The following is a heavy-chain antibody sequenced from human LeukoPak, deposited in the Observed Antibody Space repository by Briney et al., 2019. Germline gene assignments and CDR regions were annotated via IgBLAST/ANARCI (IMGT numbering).Heavy chain of an antibody. CDR3: ARREGITMVRGVMAFDY. V-gene: IGHV3-11*03. CDR2: ISSSSSYT. CDR1: GFTFSDYY. J-gene: IGHJ4*02. Sequence: KSGGSLRPSCAASGFTFSDYYMSWIRQAPGKGLEWVSYISSSSSYTNYADSVKGRFTISRDNAKNSLYLQMSSLRAEDTAVYYCARREGITMVRGVMAFDYWGQGTLVTVSS. D-gene: IGHD3-10*01.